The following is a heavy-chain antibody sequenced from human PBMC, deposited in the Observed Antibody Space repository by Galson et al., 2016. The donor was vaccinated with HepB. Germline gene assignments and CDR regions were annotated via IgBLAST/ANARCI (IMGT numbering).Heavy chain of an antibody. Sequence: SLRLSCAASGFTFSAFAMHWVRQAPGKGLEYVSAISSNGRSTYYVDSVKGRFTISRDNSKNTLYLQMGSLRTEDMAVYYCARGVGALDYWGQGNLVTVSS. CDR2: ISSNGRST. J-gene: IGHJ4*02. D-gene: IGHD1-26*01. CDR3: ARGVGALDY. CDR1: GFTFSAFA. V-gene: IGHV3-64*02.